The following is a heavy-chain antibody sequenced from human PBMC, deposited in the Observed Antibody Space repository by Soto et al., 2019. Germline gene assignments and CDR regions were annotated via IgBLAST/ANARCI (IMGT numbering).Heavy chain of an antibody. CDR2: MFHSGIT. D-gene: IGHD6-19*01. J-gene: IGHJ4*02. CDR3: ARAYSSGLIGY. V-gene: IGHV4-31*02. Sequence: WTWIRQHPGKGLEWIGCMFHSGITYHNPSLKSRLSMSVDTSKNQFSLRLTSVTAADTAVYYCARAYSSGLIGYWGQGTLVTVSS.